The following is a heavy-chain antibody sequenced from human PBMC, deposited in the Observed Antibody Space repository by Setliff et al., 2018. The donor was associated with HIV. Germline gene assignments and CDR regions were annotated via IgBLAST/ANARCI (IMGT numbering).Heavy chain of an antibody. V-gene: IGHV4-39*07. CDR2: IYYSGST. J-gene: IGHJ3*02. CDR1: GGSISSSNYY. D-gene: IGHD1-26*01. CDR3: ARLGYSGSLVGAFDI. Sequence: SETLSLTCTVSGGSISSSNYYWAWIRQPPGKGLEWIGSIYYSGSTYYNPSLKSRVTISVDTSKNQFSLKLNSMTAADTAVYYCARLGYSGSLVGAFDIWGQGTM.